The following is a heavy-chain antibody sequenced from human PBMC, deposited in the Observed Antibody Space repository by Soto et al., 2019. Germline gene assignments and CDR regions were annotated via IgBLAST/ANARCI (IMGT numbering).Heavy chain of an antibody. CDR2: ISGAAGST. CDR1: GFTFSSYA. Sequence: EVQLLESGGGLVQPGGSLRLSCAGSGFTFSSYAMNWVRQAPGKGLEWISGISGAAGSTYTADSVKGRFTISRDNSKNTLYLQMNSLRAEDTAVYYCARSLPLYDATGYYRAPSAHWGQGTLVTVSS. CDR3: ARSLPLYDATGYYRAPSAH. J-gene: IGHJ4*02. V-gene: IGHV3-23*01. D-gene: IGHD3-9*01.